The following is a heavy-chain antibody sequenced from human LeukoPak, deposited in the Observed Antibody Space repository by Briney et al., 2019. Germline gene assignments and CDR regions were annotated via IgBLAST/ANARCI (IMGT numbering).Heavy chain of an antibody. J-gene: IGHJ6*02. CDR1: GYTFTGYY. CDR3: ARVAYCGGDCYSWYYYYYYGMDV. D-gene: IGHD2-21*02. V-gene: IGHV1-2*02. CDR2: INPNSGGT. Sequence: ASVKVSCKASGYTFTGYYMRWVRQAPGQGLEWMGWINPNSGGTNYAQKFQGRVTMTRDTSISTAYMELRSLRSDDTAVYYCARVAYCGGDCYSWYYYYYYGMDVWGQGTTVTVSS.